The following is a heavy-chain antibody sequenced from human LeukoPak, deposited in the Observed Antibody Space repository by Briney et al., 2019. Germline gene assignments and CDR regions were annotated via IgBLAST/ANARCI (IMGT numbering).Heavy chain of an antibody. CDR1: GYSINNYW. Sequence: GESLQISCQGSGYSINNYWIAWVRQMPGKGLEWMGRIDPSDSYTNYSPSFQGHVTISADKSISTAYLQWSSLKASDTAMYYCARYSPSDYWGQGTLVTVSS. V-gene: IGHV5-10-1*01. CDR3: ARYSPSDY. D-gene: IGHD6-13*01. CDR2: IDPSDSYT. J-gene: IGHJ4*02.